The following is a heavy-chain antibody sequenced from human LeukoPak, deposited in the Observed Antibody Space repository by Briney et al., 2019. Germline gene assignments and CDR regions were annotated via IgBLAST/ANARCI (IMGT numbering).Heavy chain of an antibody. Sequence: SETLSLTCSVSGYSISRAYSWGWVRQPPGKGLEWIGEINHSGSTNYNPSLKSRVTISVDTSKNQFSLKLSSVTAADTAVYYCGSTPGGYWGQGTLVTVSS. CDR2: INHSGST. J-gene: IGHJ4*02. V-gene: IGHV4-38-2*02. CDR1: GYSISRAYS. CDR3: GSTPGGY. D-gene: IGHD3-10*01.